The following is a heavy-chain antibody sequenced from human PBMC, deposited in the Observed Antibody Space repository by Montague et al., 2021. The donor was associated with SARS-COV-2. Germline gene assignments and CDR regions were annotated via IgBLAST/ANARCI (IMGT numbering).Heavy chain of an antibody. CDR1: GGSLSGYY. CDR3: ARGSGCSGGSCYSEWGPYYYYGMDV. V-gene: IGHV4-34*01. Sequence: SETLSLTCAVYGGSLSGYYWAWIRQTPAKGLEWIGEINHSGSTNYNPSLKSRLTISVDTSKKQFSLKLNSMTAADTAVYYCARGSGCSGGSCYSEWGPYYYYGMDVWGQGTTVTVSS. J-gene: IGHJ6*02. D-gene: IGHD2-15*01. CDR2: INHSGST.